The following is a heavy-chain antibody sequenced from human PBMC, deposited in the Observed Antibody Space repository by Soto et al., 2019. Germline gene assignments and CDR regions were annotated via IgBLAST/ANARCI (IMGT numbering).Heavy chain of an antibody. CDR3: ARVNVVGATVGAFDI. D-gene: IGHD1-26*01. CDR2: IIPIFGTA. CDR1: GGTFSSYA. V-gene: IGHV1-69*13. J-gene: IGHJ3*02. Sequence: ASVKVSCKASGGTFSSYAISWVRQAPGQGLEWMGGIIPIFGTANYAQKFQGRVTITADESTSTAYMELSSLRSEGTAVYYCARVNVVGATVGAFDIWGQGTMVTFSS.